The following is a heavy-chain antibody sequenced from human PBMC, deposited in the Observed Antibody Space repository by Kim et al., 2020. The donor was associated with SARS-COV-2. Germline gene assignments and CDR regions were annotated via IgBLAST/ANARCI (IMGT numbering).Heavy chain of an antibody. Sequence: NPSLKSRVTISVDTSKNQFSLKLSSVTAADTAVYYCARAHGVTGDDAFDIWGQGTMVTVSS. CDR3: ARAHGVTGDDAFDI. V-gene: IGHV4-59*01. J-gene: IGHJ3*02. D-gene: IGHD3-10*01.